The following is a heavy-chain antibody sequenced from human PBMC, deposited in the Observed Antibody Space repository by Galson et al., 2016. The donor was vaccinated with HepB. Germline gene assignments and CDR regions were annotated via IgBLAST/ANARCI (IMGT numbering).Heavy chain of an antibody. Sequence: SLRLSCAASGFTFSSYALSWVRQAPGKGLEWVSVIDHSGGSTYYIGSVKGRFTISRDNSKNTLYLQMSSLRAEDTAVYYCAKAPSMSLYHFDYWGQGTLVTVSS. CDR3: AKAPSMSLYHFDY. CDR1: GFTFSSYA. J-gene: IGHJ4*02. D-gene: IGHD2-8*01. CDR2: IDHSGGST. V-gene: IGHV3-23*01.